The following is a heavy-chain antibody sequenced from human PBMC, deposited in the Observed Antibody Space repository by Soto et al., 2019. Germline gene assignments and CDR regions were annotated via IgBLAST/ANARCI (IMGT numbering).Heavy chain of an antibody. CDR1: GFTFIKPW. CDR2: INSISSNI. Sequence: GGSLQLSCAVSGFTFIKPWMTWIPQAPGKGLELVSYINSISSNIFYADSVKGRFTTSRDNAKNSLYLQMNSLRDEDTAVYYCARDLYYYGSGSGYFEYWGQGIQVTGSS. V-gene: IGHV3-48*02. CDR3: ARDLYYYGSGSGYFEY. J-gene: IGHJ4*02. D-gene: IGHD3-10*01.